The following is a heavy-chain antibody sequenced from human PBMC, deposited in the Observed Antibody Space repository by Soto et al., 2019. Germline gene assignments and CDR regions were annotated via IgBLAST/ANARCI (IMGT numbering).Heavy chain of an antibody. J-gene: IGHJ5*02. D-gene: IGHD3-10*01. CDR2: MYHSGTF. Sequence: SETLSLTCAVSGGSIGGGGYSWSWIRQPPGGGLEWIGYMYHSGTFLKSPSLKTRLTMSLDMSKNQFSLTLNSMTAADTAVYYCARAQFYSGSGNYNNLMFDAWGQGSQVTVS. CDR1: GGSIGGGGYS. CDR3: ARAQFYSGSGNYNNLMFDA. V-gene: IGHV4-30-2*01.